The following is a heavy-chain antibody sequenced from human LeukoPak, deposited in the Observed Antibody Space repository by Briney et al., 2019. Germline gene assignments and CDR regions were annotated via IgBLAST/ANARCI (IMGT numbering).Heavy chain of an antibody. CDR3: ARRIVVVPAAIHSVAWFDP. CDR1: GGSISSSSYY. Sequence: SETLSLTCTVSGGSISSSSYYWGWIRQPPGKGLEWIGSIYYSGSTYYNPSLKSRVTISVDTSKNQFSLKLSSVTAADTAVYYCARRIVVVPAAIHSVAWFDPWGQGTLVTVSS. CDR2: IYYSGST. V-gene: IGHV4-39*07. D-gene: IGHD2-2*02. J-gene: IGHJ5*02.